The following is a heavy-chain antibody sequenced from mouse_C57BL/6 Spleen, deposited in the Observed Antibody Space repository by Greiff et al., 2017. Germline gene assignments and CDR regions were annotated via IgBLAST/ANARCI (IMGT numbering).Heavy chain of an antibody. V-gene: IGHV1-64*01. CDR1: GYTFTSYW. Sequence: VQLQQPGAELVKPGASVKLSCKASGYTFTSYWMHWVKQRPGQGLEWIGMIHPNSGSTNYNEKFKSKATLTVDKSSSTAYMQLSSLTSEDSAVYDCAREEPITTVVATGAMDYWGQGTSVTVSS. CDR3: AREEPITTVVATGAMDY. J-gene: IGHJ4*01. D-gene: IGHD1-1*01. CDR2: IHPNSGST.